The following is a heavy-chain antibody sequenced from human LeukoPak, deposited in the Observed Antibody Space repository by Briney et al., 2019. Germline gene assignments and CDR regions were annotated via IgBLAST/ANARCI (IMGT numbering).Heavy chain of an antibody. D-gene: IGHD6-19*01. CDR2: INHSGST. V-gene: IGHV4-34*01. J-gene: IGHJ3*02. CDR1: GGSFSGYY. Sequence: PSETLSLTCAVYGGSFSGYYWSWIRQPPGKGLEWIGEINHSGSTNYNPSLKSRVTISVDTSKNQFSLKLSSVTAADTAVYYCARGYSSGWYRVRAFDIWGQGTMVTASS. CDR3: ARGYSSGWYRVRAFDI.